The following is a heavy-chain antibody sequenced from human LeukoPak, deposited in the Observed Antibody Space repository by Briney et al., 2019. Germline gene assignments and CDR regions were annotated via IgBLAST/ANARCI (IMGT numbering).Heavy chain of an antibody. D-gene: IGHD3-9*01. CDR2: MNPNSGNT. V-gene: IGHV1-8*01. J-gene: IGHJ3*02. CDR1: GYTFTSYD. CDR3: ARQLRYFDWVPI. Sequence: ASVEVSCKASGYTFTSYDINWVRQATGQGLEWMGWMNPNSGNTGYAQKFQGRVTMTRNTSISTAYMELSSLRAEDTAVYYCARQLRYFDWVPIWGQGTMVTVSS.